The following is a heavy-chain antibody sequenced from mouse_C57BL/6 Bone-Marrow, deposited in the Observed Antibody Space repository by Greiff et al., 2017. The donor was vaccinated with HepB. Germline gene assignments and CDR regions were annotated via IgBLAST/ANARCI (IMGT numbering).Heavy chain of an antibody. V-gene: IGHV1-61*01. D-gene: IGHD2-3*01. CDR1: GYTFTSYW. CDR3: ARSLFDGYYSRYFDV. J-gene: IGHJ1*03. Sequence: QVQLKQPGAELVRPGSSVKLSCKASGYTFTSYWMDWVKQRPGQGLEWIGNIYPSDSETHYNQKFKDKATLTVDKSSSTAYMQLSSLTSEDSAVYYCARSLFDGYYSRYFDVWGTGTTVTVSS. CDR2: IYPSDSET.